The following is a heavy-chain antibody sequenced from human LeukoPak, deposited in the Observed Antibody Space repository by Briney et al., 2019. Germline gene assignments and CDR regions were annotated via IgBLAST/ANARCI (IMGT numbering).Heavy chain of an antibody. Sequence: ASVKVSCKASGGTFSSYAISWVRQAPGQGLEWMGWISAYNGNTNYAQKLQGRVTMTTDTSTSTAYMELRSLRSDDTAVYYCARDSGWYSIYYYGMDVWGQGTTVTVSS. D-gene: IGHD6-19*01. V-gene: IGHV1-18*01. CDR1: GGTFSSYA. J-gene: IGHJ6*02. CDR2: ISAYNGNT. CDR3: ARDSGWYSIYYYGMDV.